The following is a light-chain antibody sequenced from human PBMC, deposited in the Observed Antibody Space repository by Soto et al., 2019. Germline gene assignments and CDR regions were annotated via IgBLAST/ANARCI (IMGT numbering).Light chain of an antibody. J-gene: IGKJ4*01. Sequence: EIVMTQSPATLSVSPGERATLSCRASRNINRKLAWYQQKPGQAPRLLIYDASNRATGIPARFSGSGSGTDFTLTISSLEPEDFAVYYCQQRSNWPALTFGGGTKVEIK. CDR3: QQRSNWPALT. CDR2: DAS. V-gene: IGKV3-11*01. CDR1: RNINRK.